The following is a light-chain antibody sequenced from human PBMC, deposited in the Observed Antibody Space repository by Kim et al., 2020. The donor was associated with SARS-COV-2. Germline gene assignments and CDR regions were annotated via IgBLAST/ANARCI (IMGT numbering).Light chain of an antibody. CDR3: QYYGRSLIT. CDR2: GAS. V-gene: IGKV3-20*01. J-gene: IGKJ5*01. Sequence: EIVLTQSPGTLSLSPGERATLSCRASQSVSSNSLAWYQQKGGQAPRLLIYGASNSATGIPDRFSGRGSATDFTLTISRLEPEDFALYYCQYYGRSLITFGQGTRLEIK. CDR1: QSVSSNS.